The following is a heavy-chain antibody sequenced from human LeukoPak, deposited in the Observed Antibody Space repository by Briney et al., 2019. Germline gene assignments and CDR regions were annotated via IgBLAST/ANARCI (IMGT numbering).Heavy chain of an antibody. CDR2: IIPILGIA. J-gene: IGHJ4*02. Sequence: SVTVSCKASGGTFSSYAISWVRQAPGQGLEWMGRIIPILGIANYAQKFQGRVTITADKSTSTAYMELSSLRSEDTAVYYCARNADSSGYQDWGQGTLATVSS. CDR3: ARNADSSGYQD. D-gene: IGHD3-22*01. CDR1: GGTFSSYA. V-gene: IGHV1-69*04.